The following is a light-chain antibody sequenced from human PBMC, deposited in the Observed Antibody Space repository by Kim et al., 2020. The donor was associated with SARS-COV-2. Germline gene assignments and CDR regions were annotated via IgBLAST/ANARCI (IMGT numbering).Light chain of an antibody. CDR3: QQYHSSPPT. CDR1: QGISSN. CDR2: GAS. J-gene: IGKJ1*01. Sequence: EIVVTQSPVTLSVSPGERATLSCRASQGISSNLAWYQQKPGQAPRLLISGASTRATGIPARFSGGGSGTEFTLTISSLQSEDFAVYYYQQYHSSPPTFGQGTKVDIK. V-gene: IGKV3D-15*01.